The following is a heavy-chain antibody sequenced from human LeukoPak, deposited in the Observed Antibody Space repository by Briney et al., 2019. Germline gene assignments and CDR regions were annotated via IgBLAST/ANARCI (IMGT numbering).Heavy chain of an antibody. Sequence: SETLSLTCTVSGGSISSSSYYWGWIRQPPGKGLEWIGSIYYSGSTYYNPSLKSRVTISVDTSKNQFSLKLSSVTAADTAVCYCASPRRYYGDYYSYWGQGTLVTVSS. CDR2: IYYSGST. CDR3: ASPRRYYGDYYSY. J-gene: IGHJ4*02. D-gene: IGHD4-17*01. V-gene: IGHV4-39*01. CDR1: GGSISSSSYY.